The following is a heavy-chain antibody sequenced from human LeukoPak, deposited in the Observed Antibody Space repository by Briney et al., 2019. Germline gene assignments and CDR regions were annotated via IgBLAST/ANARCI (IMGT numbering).Heavy chain of an antibody. CDR1: GGTFSSYA. D-gene: IGHD3-22*01. CDR3: APGYGESSGYRGWFET. J-gene: IGHJ5*02. CDR2: IIPIFGTA. V-gene: IGHV1-69*13. Sequence: ASVKVTCKASGGTFSSYATSWVRQAPGQGLEWMGGIIPIFGTANYAQKFQGRVTITADESTSPAYMELSSLRSEDMTVYYFAPGYGESSGYRGWFETSGAGTQVTVSS.